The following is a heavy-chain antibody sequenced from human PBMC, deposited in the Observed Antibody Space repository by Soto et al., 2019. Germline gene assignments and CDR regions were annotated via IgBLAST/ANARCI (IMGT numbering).Heavy chain of an antibody. CDR2: INPDSGVT. J-gene: IGHJ6*02. Sequence: QVQLVQPGAEVKKPGASVKVSCKASGYTFTSYYMHWVRQAPGQGLEWMGWINPDSGVTYYPHKFQDRVTMTRDTSISTAYMELSRLTSDDTALYYCARDRGVRDVWGQGTTVIVSS. CDR1: GYTFTSYY. V-gene: IGHV1-2*02. CDR3: ARDRGVRDV. D-gene: IGHD2-8*01.